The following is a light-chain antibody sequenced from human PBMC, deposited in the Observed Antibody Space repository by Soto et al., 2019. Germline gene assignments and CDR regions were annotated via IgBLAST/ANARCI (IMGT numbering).Light chain of an antibody. CDR2: GAS. CDR1: QAISSW. J-gene: IGKJ2*01. V-gene: IGKV1-12*01. CDR3: QQANSFPYT. Sequence: DLQMTQSPSSVSASGGDRVTITCRASQAISSWLAWYQQKPGKAPKLLIYGASTLQSGVPSRFSGSGSGTEFTLTISSLQPEDFATYYCQQANSFPYTFGQGTKPEIK.